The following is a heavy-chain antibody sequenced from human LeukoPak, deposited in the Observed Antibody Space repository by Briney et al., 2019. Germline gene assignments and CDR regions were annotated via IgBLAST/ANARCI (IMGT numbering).Heavy chain of an antibody. CDR1: GFTFSSYS. CDR2: IRSKVYGGTRTT. Sequence: PGGSLRLSCAASGFTFSSYSMNWTRQAPGKGLEWVGFIRSKVYGGTRTTEYAASARGRFTISRDDSKSIAYLQMNSLKTEDTAVYYCTRVGRFYNSSGYYSEDIWGQGTMVTVSS. D-gene: IGHD3-22*01. V-gene: IGHV3-49*03. J-gene: IGHJ3*02. CDR3: TRVGRFYNSSGYYSEDI.